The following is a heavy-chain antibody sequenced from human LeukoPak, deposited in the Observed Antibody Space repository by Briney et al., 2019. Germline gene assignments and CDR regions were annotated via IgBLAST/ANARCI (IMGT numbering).Heavy chain of an antibody. J-gene: IGHJ3*02. CDR1: GFTFSSYW. V-gene: IGHV3-74*01. CDR3: ARDSGSYYRAFDI. CDR2: INSDGSST. Sequence: GGSLRLSCAASGFTFSSYWMHWVRQAPGKRLVGVSRINSDGSSTSYADSVKGRFTISRDNAKNTLYLQMNSLRAEDTAVYYCARDSGSYYRAFDIWGQGTMVTVSS. D-gene: IGHD1-26*01.